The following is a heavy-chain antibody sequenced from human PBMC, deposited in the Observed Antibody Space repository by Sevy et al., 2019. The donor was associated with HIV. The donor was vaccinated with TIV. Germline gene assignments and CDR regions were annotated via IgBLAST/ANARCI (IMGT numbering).Heavy chain of an antibody. CDR1: GYTFTSYW. Sequence: GESLKISCQGSGYTFTSYWIGWVRQMPGKGLGGGGIIYPGDSDTRFSPSFQGQVTISADKSISTAYLQWSSLKVSDTAMYYCARLVYSSGWFNWFDPWGQGTVVTVSS. J-gene: IGHJ5*02. CDR3: ARLVYSSGWFNWFDP. CDR2: IYPGDSDT. D-gene: IGHD6-19*01. V-gene: IGHV5-51*01.